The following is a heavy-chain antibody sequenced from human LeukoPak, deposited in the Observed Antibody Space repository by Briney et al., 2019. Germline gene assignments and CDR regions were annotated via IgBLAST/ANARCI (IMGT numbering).Heavy chain of an antibody. V-gene: IGHV5-51*01. J-gene: IGHJ3*02. D-gene: IGHD2-2*01. CDR2: IYPGDSDT. Sequence: GESLKISCKGSGYSFTSYWIGWVRQMPGKGLEWMGIIYPGDSDTRYSPSFQGQVTISADKSISTAYLQWSSLKASDTAMYYCARPVVPAAPSDAFDIWGQGTMVTVSS. CDR3: ARPVVPAAPSDAFDI. CDR1: GYSFTSYW.